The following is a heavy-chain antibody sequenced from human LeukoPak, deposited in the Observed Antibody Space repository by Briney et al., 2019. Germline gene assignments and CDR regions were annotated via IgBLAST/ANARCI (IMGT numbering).Heavy chain of an antibody. CDR3: AKVSSGWYLRMYYFDY. J-gene: IGHJ4*02. Sequence: GGSLRLSCAASGFTFSSYGMHWVRQAPGKGLEWVAFIRYDGSNKYYADSVKGRFTISRDNSKNTLHLQMNSLRAEDTAVYYCAKVSSGWYLRMYYFDYWGQGTLVTVSS. D-gene: IGHD6-19*01. CDR1: GFTFSSYG. V-gene: IGHV3-30*02. CDR2: IRYDGSNK.